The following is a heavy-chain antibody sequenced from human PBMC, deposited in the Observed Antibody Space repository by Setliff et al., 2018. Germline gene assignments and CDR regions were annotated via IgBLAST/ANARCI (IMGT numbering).Heavy chain of an antibody. CDR3: ARVRMVQGYYEFDY. CDR2: IYYSGNT. CDR1: GGSFSDYY. V-gene: IGHV4-34*10. J-gene: IGHJ4*02. D-gene: IGHD3-10*01. Sequence: SETLSLTCTVYGGSFSDYYWGWVRQPPGKGLEWIGNIYYSGNTNYNPSLKSRVAMSVDTSKNQFSLKLTSVTAADTAVYYCARVRMVQGYYEFDYWGQGTLVTVSS.